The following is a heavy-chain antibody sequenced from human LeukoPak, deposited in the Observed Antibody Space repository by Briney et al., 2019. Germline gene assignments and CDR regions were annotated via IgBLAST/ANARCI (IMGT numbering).Heavy chain of an antibody. CDR2: INPSGGST. CDR3: ARDIMGETRGYYFDY. D-gene: IGHD3-16*01. CDR1: GYTFTNYH. V-gene: IGHV1-46*01. Sequence: ASVKVSCKASGYTFTNYHMHWVRQAPGQGLEWMGIINPSGGSTTYAQKFQGRVTMTRDMSTSTVYMELSSLRSEDTAVYYCARDIMGETRGYYFDYWGQGTLVTVSS. J-gene: IGHJ4*02.